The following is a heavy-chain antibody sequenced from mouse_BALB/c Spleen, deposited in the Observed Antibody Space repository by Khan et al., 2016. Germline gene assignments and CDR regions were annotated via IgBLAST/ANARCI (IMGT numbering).Heavy chain of an antibody. CDR1: GFSLTNYG. D-gene: IGHD2-2*01. CDR2: IWAGGST. J-gene: IGHJ2*01. Sequence: QMQLEESGPGLVAPSQSLSITCTVSGFSLTNYGVHWVRQPPGKGLEWLGVIWAGGSTNYNSALMSRLSISKDNSKSQVFLKMNSLQTDDTAMDYCARDRDYGYDVGVDYWGQGTTLTVSS. V-gene: IGHV2-9*02. CDR3: ARDRDYGYDVGVDY.